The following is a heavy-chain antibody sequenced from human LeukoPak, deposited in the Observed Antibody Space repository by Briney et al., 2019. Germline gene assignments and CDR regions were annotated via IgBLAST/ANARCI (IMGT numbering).Heavy chain of an antibody. D-gene: IGHD2-21*01. CDR2: ISGSGGST. J-gene: IGHJ4*02. CDR3: AKCSRGYCGGERDFDY. Sequence: GGSLRLSCAASGFTFSSYAMSWVRQAPGKGLEWVSAISGSGGSTYYADSVKGRFTISRDNSKNTLYLQMNSLRAEDTAVYYCAKCSRGYCGGERDFDYWGQGTLVTVSS. CDR1: GFTFSSYA. V-gene: IGHV3-23*01.